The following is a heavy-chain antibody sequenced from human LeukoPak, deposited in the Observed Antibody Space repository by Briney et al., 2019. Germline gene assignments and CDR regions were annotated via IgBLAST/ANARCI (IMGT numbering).Heavy chain of an antibody. CDR1: GFTFDDYA. CDR2: ISWNSGSI. J-gene: IGHJ4*02. Sequence: GGSLRLSCAASGFTFDDYAMHWVRQAPGKGLEWVSGISWNSGSIGYADSVKGRFTISRDNAKNSLYLQMNSLRAEDTAVYYCAKGIGIVVVITPFDYWGQGTLVTVSS. D-gene: IGHD3-22*01. CDR3: AKGIGIVVVITPFDY. V-gene: IGHV3-9*01.